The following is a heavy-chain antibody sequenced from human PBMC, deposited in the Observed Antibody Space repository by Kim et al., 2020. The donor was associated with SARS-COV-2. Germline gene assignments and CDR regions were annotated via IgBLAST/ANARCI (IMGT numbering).Heavy chain of an antibody. V-gene: IGHV3-48*03. CDR2: ISSSGITT. J-gene: IGHJ6*02. Sequence: GGSLRLSCAASGFTFSSYEMNWVRQAPGKGLEWISYISSSGITTYYADSVKGRFTISRDNAKNSLYLQMNSLRAEDTAVYYCARDEKGYSGMDVWGQGTTVTVFS. CDR1: GFTFSSYE. CDR3: ARDEKGYSGMDV.